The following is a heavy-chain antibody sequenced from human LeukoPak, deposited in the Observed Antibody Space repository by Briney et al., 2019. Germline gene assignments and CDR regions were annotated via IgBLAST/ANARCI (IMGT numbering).Heavy chain of an antibody. Sequence: ASVKVSCKASGGTFSSYAISWVRQAPGQGLEWMGRIIPILGIANYAQKFQGRVTITADKSTSTAYMELSSLRAEDTAVYYCAKYGIEVAGKALPDWWGQGTLVTVSS. CDR3: AKYGIEVAGKALPDW. D-gene: IGHD6-19*01. CDR1: GGTFSSYA. V-gene: IGHV1-69*04. J-gene: IGHJ4*02. CDR2: IIPILGIA.